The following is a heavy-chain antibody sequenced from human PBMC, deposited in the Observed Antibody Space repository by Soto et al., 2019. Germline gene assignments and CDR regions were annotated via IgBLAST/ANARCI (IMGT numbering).Heavy chain of an antibody. J-gene: IGHJ6*02. CDR1: GFTFSSYA. Sequence: GGSLRLSCVASGFTFSSYAMSWVRQAPGKGLEWDSAIGGIGTSTYYADSVKGRFTMSRDNSKNTLYLQMNSLRTDVTAVYYCARDRGNMDVWGQGTTVTVSS. CDR2: IGGIGTST. V-gene: IGHV3-23*01. CDR3: ARDRGNMDV. D-gene: IGHD6-25*01.